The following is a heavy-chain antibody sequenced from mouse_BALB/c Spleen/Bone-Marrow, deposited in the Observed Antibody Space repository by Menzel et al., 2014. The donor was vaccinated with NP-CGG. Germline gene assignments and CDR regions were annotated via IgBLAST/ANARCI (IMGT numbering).Heavy chain of an antibody. D-gene: IGHD1-1*01. CDR1: GYTFTSYW. CDR2: IYPSDSYT. Sequence: QVQLKHSGAELVRPGASVKLSCKASGYTFTSYWINWVKQRPGQGLEWIGNIYPSDSYTSYNQKFKDKAALTVDKSSSTAYMQLSSPTSEDSAVYYCTRSYGSSYEYYFDYWGQGTTLTVSS. J-gene: IGHJ2*01. V-gene: IGHV1-69*02. CDR3: TRSYGSSYEYYFDY.